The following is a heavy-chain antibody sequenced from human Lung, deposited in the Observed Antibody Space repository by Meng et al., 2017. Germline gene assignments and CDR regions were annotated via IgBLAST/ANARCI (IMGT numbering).Heavy chain of an antibody. CDR3: VRDEDISAAGKLFGDY. Sequence: VQLVQCGAEVKNPGASVKVSCKPYGYTVTAYWLPWVRQAPGQGLDWMGRIDPRSGDTQYAQKFQGRVTMTRDTSISTTYMELSRLRSDDTAVYYCVRDEDISAAGKLFGDYWGQGTLVTVSS. D-gene: IGHD6-13*01. CDR2: IDPRSGDT. V-gene: IGHV1-2*06. J-gene: IGHJ4*02. CDR1: GYTVTAYW.